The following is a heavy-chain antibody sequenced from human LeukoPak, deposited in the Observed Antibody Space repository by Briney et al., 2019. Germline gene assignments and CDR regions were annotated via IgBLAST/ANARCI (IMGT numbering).Heavy chain of an antibody. D-gene: IGHD1-14*01. CDR2: INPNSGGT. Sequence: GASVKVSCKASGYTFTGYYMHWVRQAPGQGLEWMGWINPNSGGTNYAQKFQGRVTMTRDTSISTAYMELSRLRSDDTAVYYCARGQDRLNHSTPLDYWGQGTLVTVSS. CDR3: ARGQDRLNHSTPLDY. CDR1: GYTFTGYY. J-gene: IGHJ4*02. V-gene: IGHV1-2*02.